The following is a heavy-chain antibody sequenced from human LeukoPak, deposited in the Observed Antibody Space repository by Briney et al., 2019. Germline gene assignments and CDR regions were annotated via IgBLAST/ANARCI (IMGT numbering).Heavy chain of an antibody. D-gene: IGHD1-26*01. Sequence: SVKVSCKASGYTFTSYDINWVRQATGQGLEWMGRIIPILGIANYAQKFQGRVTITADKSTSTAYMELSSLRSEDTAVYYCARHPSGTDYGFDYWGQGTLVTVSS. CDR1: GYTFTSYD. CDR3: ARHPSGTDYGFDY. CDR2: IIPILGIA. J-gene: IGHJ4*02. V-gene: IGHV1-69*04.